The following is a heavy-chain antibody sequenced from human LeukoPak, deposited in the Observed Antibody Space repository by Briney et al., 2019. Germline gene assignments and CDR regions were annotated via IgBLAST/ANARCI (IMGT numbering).Heavy chain of an antibody. J-gene: IGHJ4*02. CDR3: ARDYGDY. CDR2: MNRNGSEK. V-gene: IGHV3-7*01. CDR1: GFTFSNYW. Sequence: PGESLRLSCAASGFTFSNYWMNWVRQAPGKGLEWVANMNRNGSEKYYVDSVKGRFTISRDNAKNSLYLQMNSLRAEDTAVYYCARDYGDYWGQGTLVTVSS. D-gene: IGHD4-17*01.